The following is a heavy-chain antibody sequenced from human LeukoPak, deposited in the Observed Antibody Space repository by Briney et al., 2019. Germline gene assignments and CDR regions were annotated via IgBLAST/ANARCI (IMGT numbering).Heavy chain of an antibody. CDR2: ISAYNGNT. CDR1: GYTFTSYG. Sequence: ASVKVSCKATGYTFTSYGISWVRQAPGQGLEWMGWISAYNGNTNYAQKLQGRVTMTTDTSTSTAYMELSSLRSEDTAVYYCARDPGTAVPAASDYWGQGTLVTVSS. V-gene: IGHV1-18*01. D-gene: IGHD2-2*01. CDR3: ARDPGTAVPAASDY. J-gene: IGHJ4*02.